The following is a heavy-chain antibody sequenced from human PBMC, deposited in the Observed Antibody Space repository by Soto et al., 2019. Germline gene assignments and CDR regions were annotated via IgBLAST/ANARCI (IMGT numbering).Heavy chain of an antibody. V-gene: IGHV3-23*01. J-gene: IGHJ5*02. CDR1: GFTFSNFA. D-gene: IGHD6-25*01. CDR2: TRGNGEHT. Sequence: EVQVLESGGGLVQPGGSLRLSCAGSGFTFSNFALTWVRQAPGKGLEWVSTTRGNGEHTYYADSVKGPFTVSRDNSKNALLLEMSSLRAEDTAVYYCASPDSSSGGWFDPWGQGTLVTVSS. CDR3: ASPDSSSGGWFDP.